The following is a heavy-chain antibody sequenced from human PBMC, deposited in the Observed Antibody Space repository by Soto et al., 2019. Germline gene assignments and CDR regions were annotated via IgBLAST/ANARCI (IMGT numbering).Heavy chain of an antibody. CDR3: ARAPVGIAAAGTGGY. CDR2: INSDGSST. V-gene: IGHV3-74*01. J-gene: IGHJ4*02. CDR1: GFTFSSYW. D-gene: IGHD6-13*01. Sequence: PGGSLRLSCAASGFTFSSYWMHWVRQAPGKGLVWVSRINSDGSSTSYADSVKGRFTISRDNAKNTLYLQMNSLRAEDTAVYYCARAPVGIAAAGTGGYWGQGTLVTVSS.